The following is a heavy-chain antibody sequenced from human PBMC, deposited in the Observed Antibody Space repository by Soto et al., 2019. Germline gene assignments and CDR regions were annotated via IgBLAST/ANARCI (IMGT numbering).Heavy chain of an antibody. D-gene: IGHD6-13*01. J-gene: IGHJ4*02. CDR3: AKEIRAYSSSWSFDY. V-gene: IGHV3-30*18. CDR2: ISYDGRFQ. CDR1: GFTFSSYG. Sequence: QVQLVESGGGVVQPGRSLRLSCAAPGFTFSSYGMHWVRQAPGEGLEWVVVISYDGRFQYCTESAKGRFTISRDNFKSTLYLQMNSLRGEDTAVYYCAKEIRAYSSSWSFDYWGQGTLVTVSS.